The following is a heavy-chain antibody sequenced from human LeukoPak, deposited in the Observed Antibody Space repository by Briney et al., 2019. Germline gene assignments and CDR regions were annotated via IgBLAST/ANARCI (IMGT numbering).Heavy chain of an antibody. CDR1: GVSISSSSYY. CDR2: IYYSGST. J-gene: IGHJ6*03. CDR3: ARQARYYYGSGSYYKQSFYYYYYYMDV. D-gene: IGHD3-10*01. V-gene: IGHV4-39*01. Sequence: SETLSLTCTVSGVSISSSSYYWGWIRQPPGKGLEWIGSIYYSGSTYYNPSLKSRVTISVDTSKNQFSLKLSSVTAAETAVYYCARQARYYYGSGSYYKQSFYYYYYYMDVWGKGTTVTVSS.